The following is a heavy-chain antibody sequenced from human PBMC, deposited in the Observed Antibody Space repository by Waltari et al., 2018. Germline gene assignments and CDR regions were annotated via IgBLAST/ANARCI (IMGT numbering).Heavy chain of an antibody. V-gene: IGHV3-53*02. D-gene: IGHD2-8*02. CDR1: DFRARTNY. CDR2: IYSSDNA. Sequence: EVRLVETGGGLVQPGGSLRLSCAASDFRARTNYMTWVRQAPGKGLECVSIIYSSDNAYYAGSVKGRFTISRDNSMNTLFLQMNSLRAEDTAVYYCACGFGNDGVYLAYWGQGALVTVSS. J-gene: IGHJ4*02. CDR3: ACGFGNDGVYLAY.